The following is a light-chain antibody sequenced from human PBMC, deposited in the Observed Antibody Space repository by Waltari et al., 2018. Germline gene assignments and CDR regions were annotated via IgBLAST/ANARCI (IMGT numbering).Light chain of an antibody. V-gene: IGKV3-11*01. J-gene: IGKJ4*01. CDR3: QQRSNWPPALT. CDR2: DAS. CDR1: QSVSSY. Sequence: IVLTQSPATLSLSPGERANLSCRASQSVSSYLAWYQQKPGQAPRLLIYDASNRATGIPTRFSGSGSGTDFTLTISSLEPEDFAVYYCQQRSNWPPALTFGGGTKVEIK.